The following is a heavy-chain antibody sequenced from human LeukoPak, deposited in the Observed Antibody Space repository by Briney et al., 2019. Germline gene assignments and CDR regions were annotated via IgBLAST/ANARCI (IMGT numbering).Heavy chain of an antibody. CDR3: ARDPNPGTLDY. CDR2: IKQDGSEK. V-gene: IGHV3-7*03. Sequence: GGSLRLSCAASGFTFSSYWMSWVRQAPGKGLEWVANIKQDGSEKYYVDSVKGRFTISRDNAKNSLYLQMNSLRAEDTAVYYYARDPNPGTLDYWGQGTLVTVSS. J-gene: IGHJ4*02. D-gene: IGHD1-1*01. CDR1: GFTFSSYW.